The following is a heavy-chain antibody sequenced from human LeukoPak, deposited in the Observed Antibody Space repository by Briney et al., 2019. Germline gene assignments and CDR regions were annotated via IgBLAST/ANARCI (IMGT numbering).Heavy chain of an antibody. Sequence: GGSLRLSCAASGFTISNYGMSWVRQAPGKGLEWVSGMSGRGVSTYYADSVKGRFTISSDNSKNTLYLQMNSLRAEDTAIYYCAKDCNGGNCYIDYWGQGTLVTVAS. D-gene: IGHD2-15*01. CDR3: AKDCNGGNCYIDY. CDR2: MSGRGVST. J-gene: IGHJ4*02. V-gene: IGHV3-23*01. CDR1: GFTISNYG.